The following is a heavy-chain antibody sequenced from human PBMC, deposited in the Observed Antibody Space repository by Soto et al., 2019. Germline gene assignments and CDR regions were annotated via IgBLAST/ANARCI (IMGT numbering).Heavy chain of an antibody. CDR1: GSGDSPNFYY. V-gene: IGHV4-59*12. CDR3: ARDRGVTMGFDS. D-gene: IGHD4-17*01. Sequence: QVQLQESGPGLVKPSETLSLTCNISGSGDSPNFYYWTWIRQPPGKGLEWIGYLSYRGDRHYNPSLASRVTISIDATNSHLSLQLRSVTAADTAIYFCARDRGVTMGFDSWGQGTLVTVSS. J-gene: IGHJ4*02. CDR2: LSYRGDR.